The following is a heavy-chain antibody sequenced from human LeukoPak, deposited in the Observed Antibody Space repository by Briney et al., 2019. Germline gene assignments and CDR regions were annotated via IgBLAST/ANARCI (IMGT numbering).Heavy chain of an antibody. CDR1: GGTFSSYT. CDR2: IIPILGIA. D-gene: IGHD3-16*01. Sequence: GASVKVSCKASGGTFSSYTISWVRQAPGQGLEWMGRIIPILGIANYAQKFQGRVTITTDKSTSTAYMELSSLRSEYTAVYYCARDTERGSGAFDIWGQGTMVTVSS. V-gene: IGHV1-69*04. J-gene: IGHJ3*02. CDR3: ARDTERGSGAFDI.